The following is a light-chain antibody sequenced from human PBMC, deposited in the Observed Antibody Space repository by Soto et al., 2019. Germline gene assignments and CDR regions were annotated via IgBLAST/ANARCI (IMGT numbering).Light chain of an antibody. CDR1: QNIFSS. CDR3: QQSYNSPPIT. Sequence: DIQMTQSPSSLSASVGDRLTITCRAGQNIFSSLNWYQQKPGKAPKLLIYAASSLQSEVPSRFSGSGSGTDFTLTITSLQPEDFATYYCQQSYNSPPITFGQGTRLEIK. CDR2: AAS. V-gene: IGKV1-39*01. J-gene: IGKJ5*01.